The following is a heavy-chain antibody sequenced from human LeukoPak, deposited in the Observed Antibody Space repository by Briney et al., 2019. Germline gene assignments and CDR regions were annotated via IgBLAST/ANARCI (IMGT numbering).Heavy chain of an antibody. CDR1: GFTVTDNY. Sequence: PGTSLRLSCAASGFTVTDNYMNWVRQSSGKGLEWVSVIYSGGSTYYADSVKGRFTISRDNSKNTLYLQMNSLRAEDTAVYYCAKERITMVRGVRGAIDYWGQGTLVTVSS. D-gene: IGHD3-10*01. V-gene: IGHV3-53*01. CDR2: IYSGGST. CDR3: AKERITMVRGVRGAIDY. J-gene: IGHJ4*02.